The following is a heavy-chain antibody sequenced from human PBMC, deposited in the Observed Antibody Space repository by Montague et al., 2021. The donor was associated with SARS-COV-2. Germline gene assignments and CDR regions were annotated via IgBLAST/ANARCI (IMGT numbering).Heavy chain of an antibody. D-gene: IGHD3/OR15-3a*01. J-gene: IGHJ4*02. CDR3: VRVLDKRVTDD. Sequence: SETLSLTCTVSGGSISSGDYYWSWIRQPPGKGLEWFGYIYYSGSTYYNPSLKSPLTISLDTSKNQFSLQASSVTAADTAVYYCVRVLDKRVTDDWGQGTLVTVSS. V-gene: IGHV4-39*07. CDR1: GGSISSGDYY. CDR2: IYYSGST.